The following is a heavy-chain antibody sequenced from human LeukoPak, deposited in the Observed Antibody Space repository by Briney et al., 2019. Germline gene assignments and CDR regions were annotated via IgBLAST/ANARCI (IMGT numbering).Heavy chain of an antibody. J-gene: IGHJ6*02. D-gene: IGHD4-17*01. V-gene: IGHV4-59*01. CDR1: GGSISSYY. CDR3: ARDRRTTVTSQYYYYYGMDV. CDR2: IYYSGST. Sequence: SETLTLTCTVSGGSISSYYWSWIRQPPGKGLEWIGYIYYSGSTNYNPSLKSRVTISVDTSKNQFSLKLSSVTAADTAVYYCARDRRTTVTSQYYYYYGMDVWGQGTTVTVSS.